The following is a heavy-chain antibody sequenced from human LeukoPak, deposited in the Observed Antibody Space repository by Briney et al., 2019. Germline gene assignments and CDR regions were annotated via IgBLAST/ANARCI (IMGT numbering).Heavy chain of an antibody. V-gene: IGHV4-59*08. CDR1: GASINSHY. CDR2: IYYSGST. D-gene: IGHD4-23*01. Sequence: SETQSLTCTVSGASINSHYWTWSRQPPGKGLEWIGHIYYSGSTDYNPSLESRVTISIDTSKTQFSLKVNSVTAADTAVYYCARLPTVVTSAYYGLDVWGQGTTVIVSS. CDR3: ARLPTVVTSAYYGLDV. J-gene: IGHJ6*02.